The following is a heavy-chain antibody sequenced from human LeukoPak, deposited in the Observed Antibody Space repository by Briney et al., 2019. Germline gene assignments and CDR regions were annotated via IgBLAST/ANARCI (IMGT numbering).Heavy chain of an antibody. D-gene: IGHD6-13*01. Sequence: SETLSLTCIVSDPTRSHYWNWIRQPPGKGLEWIGYVFYSGSTNYNPSLKSRVTISLDTSRNQFSLRLSSVTAADTAVYYCARGHPGYSLCWGQGTLVTVSS. V-gene: IGHV4-59*11. CDR2: VFYSGST. CDR1: DPTRSHY. J-gene: IGHJ4*02. CDR3: ARGHPGYSLC.